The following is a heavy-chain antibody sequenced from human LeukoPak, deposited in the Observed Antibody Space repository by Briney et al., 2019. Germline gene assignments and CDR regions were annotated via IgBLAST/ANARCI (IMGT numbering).Heavy chain of an antibody. D-gene: IGHD3-10*01. V-gene: IGHV3-53*01. CDR2: IYSGGST. Sequence: GGSLRLSCAASGFTVSSNYMSWVRQVPGKGLEWVSVIYSGGSTYYADSVKGRFTISRDNSKNTLYLQMNSLRAEDTAVYYCARAAIDYYGSGSPTWFDYWGQGTLVTVSS. J-gene: IGHJ4*02. CDR1: GFTVSSNY. CDR3: ARAAIDYYGSGSPTWFDY.